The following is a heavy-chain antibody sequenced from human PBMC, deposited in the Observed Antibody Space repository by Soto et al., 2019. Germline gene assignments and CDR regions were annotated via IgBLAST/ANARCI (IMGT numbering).Heavy chain of an antibody. CDR1: GFTFSSYW. Sequence: GGSLRLSCAASGFTFSSYWMHWFRQAPGKGLVWVSRINSDGSSTSYADSVKGRFTISRDNAKNTLYLQMNSLRAEDTAVYYCARDEGFGELFSWFDPWGQGTLVTVSS. J-gene: IGHJ5*02. D-gene: IGHD3-10*01. V-gene: IGHV3-74*01. CDR3: ARDEGFGELFSWFDP. CDR2: INSDGSST.